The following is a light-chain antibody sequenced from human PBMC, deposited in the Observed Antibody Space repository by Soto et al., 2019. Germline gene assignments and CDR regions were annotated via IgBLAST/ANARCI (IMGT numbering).Light chain of an antibody. Sequence: EIVLTQSPGTLSLSPGERATLSCRASQSVSSSYLAWYQQKPGQAPRLLIYGASARATGIPDRFSGSGSGTDFTLTSSRLEPEDFAVYYCQQYGSSPLFTFGPGTKVAIK. CDR1: QSVSSSY. CDR3: QQYGSSPLFT. J-gene: IGKJ3*01. CDR2: GAS. V-gene: IGKV3-20*01.